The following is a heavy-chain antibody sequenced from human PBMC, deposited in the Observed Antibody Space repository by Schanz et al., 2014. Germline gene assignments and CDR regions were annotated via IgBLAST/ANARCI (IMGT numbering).Heavy chain of an antibody. Sequence: QLQLQESGPGLVKPSETLSLTCTVSGGSISSSSYYWGWIRQPPGKGLEWIGSIYYSGSTYYNPSLKSRVTISGDTTKTQFPLNLSSVTAADTAVYYCARHSGYYYYYGMDVWGQGTTVTVSS. CDR3: ARHSGYYYYYGMDV. CDR2: IYYSGST. J-gene: IGHJ6*02. CDR1: GGSISSSSYY. V-gene: IGHV4-39*01.